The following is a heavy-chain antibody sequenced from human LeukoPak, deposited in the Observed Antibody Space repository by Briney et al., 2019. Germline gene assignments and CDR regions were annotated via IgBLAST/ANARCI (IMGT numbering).Heavy chain of an antibody. V-gene: IGHV4-31*03. Sequence: NPSQTLSLTCTVSGGSITSAGYFWSWIRQHPEKGLEFVGYIYYSGSTYYNPSLQSRMTIPADTSKNQFSLNLNSVTAADTAVYFCARGVAGPSSFDYWGQGTLITVSS. CDR3: ARGVAGPSSFDY. J-gene: IGHJ4*02. D-gene: IGHD6-19*01. CDR1: GGSITSAGYF. CDR2: IYYSGST.